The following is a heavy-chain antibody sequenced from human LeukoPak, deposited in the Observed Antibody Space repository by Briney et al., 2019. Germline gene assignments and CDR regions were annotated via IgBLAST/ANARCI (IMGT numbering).Heavy chain of an antibody. CDR3: AKEGSSWYPEYFQH. CDR1: GFTFSNYA. V-gene: IGHV3-23*01. J-gene: IGHJ1*01. CDR2: ISGSGGST. D-gene: IGHD6-13*01. Sequence: GGSLRLSCAASGFTFSNYAMSWVRQAPGKGLEWVSGISGSGGSTFYADSVKGRFSISRDSSKNTLYLQMNSLRAEDTVVYYCAKEGSSWYPEYFQHWGQGTLVTVSS.